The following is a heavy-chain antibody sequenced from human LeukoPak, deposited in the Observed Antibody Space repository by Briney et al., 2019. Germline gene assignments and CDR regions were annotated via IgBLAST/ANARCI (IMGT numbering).Heavy chain of an antibody. Sequence: GGSLRLSCAASGFTFSSYWTHWVRQVPGKGLVWVARVNPGGSSITYADSVKGRFTISRDNAKNTLYLQMDSLRAEDTGVYYCARSNQADDYWGQGTLVTVSS. CDR3: ARSNQADDY. CDR2: VNPGGSSI. V-gene: IGHV3-74*01. J-gene: IGHJ4*02. D-gene: IGHD1-14*01. CDR1: GFTFSSYW.